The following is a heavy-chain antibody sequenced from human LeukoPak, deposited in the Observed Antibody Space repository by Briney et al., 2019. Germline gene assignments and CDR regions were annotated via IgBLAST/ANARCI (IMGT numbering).Heavy chain of an antibody. CDR1: GGSIGSGSYY. CDR3: ARDGAYGDYEAYYYYMDV. J-gene: IGHJ6*03. Sequence: SETLSLTCTVSGGSIGSGSYYWSWIRQPAGKGLEWIGRIYTSGSTNYNPSLKSRVTISVDTSKNQFSLKLSSVTAADTAVYYCARDGAYGDYEAYYYYMDVWGKGTTVTISS. V-gene: IGHV4-61*02. CDR2: IYTSGST. D-gene: IGHD4-17*01.